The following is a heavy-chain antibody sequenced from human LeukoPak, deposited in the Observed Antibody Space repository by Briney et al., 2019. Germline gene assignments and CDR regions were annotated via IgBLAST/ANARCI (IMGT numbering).Heavy chain of an antibody. CDR2: INPSGGST. CDR1: GYTFTSYY. J-gene: IGHJ4*02. CDR3: ARDSYDSSGYYGTNDY. D-gene: IGHD3-22*01. Sequence: ASVKVSCKASGYTFTSYYMHWVRQAPGQGLEWMGIINPSGGSTSYAQKFQGRVTMTRDTSTSTVYMELSSLRSEDTAVYYCARDSYDSSGYYGTNDYWGQGTLVTVSS. V-gene: IGHV1-46*01.